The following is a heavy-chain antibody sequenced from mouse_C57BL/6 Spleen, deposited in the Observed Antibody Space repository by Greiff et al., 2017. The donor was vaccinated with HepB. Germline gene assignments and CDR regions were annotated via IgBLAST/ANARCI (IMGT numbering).Heavy chain of an antibody. Sequence: QVQLQQSGAELVRPGTSVKVSCKASGYAFTNYLIEWVKQRPGQGLEWIGVINPGSGGTNYNEKFKGKATLTADKSSSTAYMQLSSLTSEDSAVYLCARAYYSTLYAMDYWGQGTSVTVSS. J-gene: IGHJ4*01. D-gene: IGHD2-5*01. CDR1: GYAFTNYL. V-gene: IGHV1-54*01. CDR3: ARAYYSTLYAMDY. CDR2: INPGSGGT.